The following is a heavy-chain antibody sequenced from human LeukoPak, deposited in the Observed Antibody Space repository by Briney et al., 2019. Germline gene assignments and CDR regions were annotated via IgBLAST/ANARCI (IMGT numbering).Heavy chain of an antibody. CDR1: GLTFSSYA. Sequence: PGGSLRPSFAASGLTFSSYAMSWVRKAPGKGLEWVSAISGSGGSTYYADSVKGRFTISRDNSKNTLYLQMNSLRAEDTAVYYCAKDLEYYDFWSGYAFDYWGQGTLVTVSS. J-gene: IGHJ4*02. D-gene: IGHD3-3*01. CDR2: ISGSGGST. V-gene: IGHV3-23*01. CDR3: AKDLEYYDFWSGYAFDY.